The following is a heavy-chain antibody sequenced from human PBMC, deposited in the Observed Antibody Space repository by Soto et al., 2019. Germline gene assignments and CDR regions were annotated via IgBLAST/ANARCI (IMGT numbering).Heavy chain of an antibody. CDR1: GYTFTSYA. V-gene: IGHV1-3*01. D-gene: IGHD5-12*01. Sequence: SVKVSCKASGYTFTSYAMHWVRQAPGQRLEWMGWINAGNGNTKYSQKFQGRVTITRDTSASTAYMEMSSLRSEDTAVYYCARGCSGSLHYFDYWGQGTLVTVSA. CDR2: INAGNGNT. CDR3: ARGCSGSLHYFDY. J-gene: IGHJ4*02.